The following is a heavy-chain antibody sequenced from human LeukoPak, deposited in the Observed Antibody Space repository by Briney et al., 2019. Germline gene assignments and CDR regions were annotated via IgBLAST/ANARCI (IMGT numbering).Heavy chain of an antibody. J-gene: IGHJ4*02. V-gene: IGHV4-34*01. Sequence: SETLSLTCAVYGASFIGYSWSWIRQPPGKGLEWIGEINLSESTNYNPSLKSRVTISIDTSKNQFSLKLTSVTAADTAVYYCARSAVGTADFDYWGQGTLVTVSS. D-gene: IGHD6-13*01. CDR3: ARSAVGTADFDY. CDR1: GASFIGYS. CDR2: INLSEST.